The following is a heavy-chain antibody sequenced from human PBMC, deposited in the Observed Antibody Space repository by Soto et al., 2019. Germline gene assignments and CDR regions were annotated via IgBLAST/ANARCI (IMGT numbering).Heavy chain of an antibody. CDR2: ISGSGGST. J-gene: IGHJ6*02. CDR1: GFTFSSYA. CDR3: AKDNHPIVFGSAAGMTYYYYGMDV. D-gene: IGHD6-13*01. Sequence: GGSLRLSCAASGFTFSSYAMSWVRQAPGKGLEWVSAISGSGGSTYYADSVKGRFTISRDNSKNTLYLQMNSLRAEDTAVYYCAKDNHPIVFGSAAGMTYYYYGMDVWGQGTTVTVSS. V-gene: IGHV3-23*01.